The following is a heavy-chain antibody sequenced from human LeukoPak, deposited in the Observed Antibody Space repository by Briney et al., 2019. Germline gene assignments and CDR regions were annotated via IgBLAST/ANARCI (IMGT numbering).Heavy chain of an antibody. V-gene: IGHV3-30*04. CDR3: ARERGYYDSSGYYDGGFDY. D-gene: IGHD3-22*01. J-gene: IGHJ4*02. Sequence: PGGSLRLSCAASGFTFSSYAMHWVRQAPGKGLEWVAVISYDGSNKYYADSVKGRFTISRDNSKNTLYLQMNSLGAEDTAVYYCARERGYYDSSGYYDGGFDYWGQGTLVTVSS. CDR1: GFTFSSYA. CDR2: ISYDGSNK.